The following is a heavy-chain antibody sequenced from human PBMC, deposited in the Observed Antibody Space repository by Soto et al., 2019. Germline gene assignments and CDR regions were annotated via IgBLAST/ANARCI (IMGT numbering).Heavy chain of an antibody. D-gene: IGHD3-16*01. CDR3: ARFGLALSAFDI. CDR2: IIPIFGTA. CDR1: RHLQQLC. Sequence: KTPLSSEGLLQGFWRHLQQLCYQLGATGPGQGLEWMGGIIPIFGTANYAQKFQGRVTITADESTSTAYMELSSLRSEDTAVYYCARFGLALSAFDIWGQGTMVTVSS. J-gene: IGHJ3*02. V-gene: IGHV1-69*13.